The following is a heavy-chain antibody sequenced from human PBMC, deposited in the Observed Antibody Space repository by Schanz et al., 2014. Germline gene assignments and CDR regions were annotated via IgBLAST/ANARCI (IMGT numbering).Heavy chain of an antibody. D-gene: IGHD3-10*01. J-gene: IGHJ3*02. V-gene: IGHV3-48*01. CDR3: AKWRFGELSAFDI. CDR1: GFTFSGYS. CDR2: ITGTGTV. Sequence: EVHLVESGGGLVQPGGSLRLSCAASGFTFSGYSMNWVRQAPGKGLEWISYITGTGTVMYADSVKGRFTISRDNVKNSLSLQMNSLRAEDTAVYYCAKWRFGELSAFDIWGQGTMGNVSS.